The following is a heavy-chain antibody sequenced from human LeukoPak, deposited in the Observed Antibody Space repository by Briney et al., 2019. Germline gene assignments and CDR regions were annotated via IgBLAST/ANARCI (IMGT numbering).Heavy chain of an antibody. V-gene: IGHV5-51*01. CDR3: ARQRGYGSGPLDY. D-gene: IGHD3-10*01. CDR1: GYSFTSYW. Sequence: VESLKISCKASGYSFTSYWIGWVRQMPRKGMEWMGIIYPGEPDTRYSPSFQGQVTISADKSISTAYLQWSSLKASDSAMYYCARQRGYGSGPLDYWGQGTLVTVSS. J-gene: IGHJ4*02. CDR2: IYPGEPDT.